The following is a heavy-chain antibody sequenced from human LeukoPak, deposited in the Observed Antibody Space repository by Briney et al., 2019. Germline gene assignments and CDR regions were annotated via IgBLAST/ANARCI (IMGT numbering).Heavy chain of an antibody. J-gene: IGHJ4*02. D-gene: IGHD5-12*01. Sequence: SVKVSCKVSGYTLTELSMHWVRQAPGQGLEWMGGIIPIFGTANYAQKFQGRVTITADESTSTAYMELSSLRSEDTAVYYCARVGSGYSGYVQYYFDYWGQGTLVTVSS. CDR1: GYTLTELS. CDR3: ARVGSGYSGYVQYYFDY. CDR2: IIPIFGTA. V-gene: IGHV1-69*13.